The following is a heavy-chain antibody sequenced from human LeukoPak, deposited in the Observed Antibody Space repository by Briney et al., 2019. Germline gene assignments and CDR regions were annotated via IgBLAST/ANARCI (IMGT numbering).Heavy chain of an antibody. D-gene: IGHD6-13*01. V-gene: IGHV3-30*18. J-gene: IGHJ6*02. CDR1: GFTFRSYG. Sequence: PGGSLRLSCVASGFTFRSYGMHWVRQAPGKGLEWVAVISYDGTNKYYADSVKGRLTISRDNSKNTLYLQMHSLRGEDTAVYYCAKSTIAAVGKDYYYAMEAWGQGTTVTVSS. CDR2: ISYDGTNK. CDR3: AKSTIAAVGKDYYYAMEA.